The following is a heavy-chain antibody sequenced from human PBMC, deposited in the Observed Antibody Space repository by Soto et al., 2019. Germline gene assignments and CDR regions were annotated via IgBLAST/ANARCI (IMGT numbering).Heavy chain of an antibody. V-gene: IGHV4-34*01. CDR3: ARRTSGITAAATGYYFDY. Sequence: PSETLSLTCAVYGGSFNDYYWSWIRQPPGKGLDWIGEINHRGNTNDNPSLKNRVTISVDTSRNQVSLELSSVTAADTAIYYCARRTSGITAAATGYYFDYWARGTLVTVSS. CDR2: INHRGNT. J-gene: IGHJ4*02. D-gene: IGHD6-13*01. CDR1: GGSFNDYY.